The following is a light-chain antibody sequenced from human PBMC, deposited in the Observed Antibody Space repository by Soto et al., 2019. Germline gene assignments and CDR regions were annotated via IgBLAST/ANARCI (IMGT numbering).Light chain of an antibody. CDR2: EVT. Sequence: QSALTQPPSASGSPGQSVAISCTGTSSDVGSYVFVSWYQQHPGKAPKLIIYEVTKPPSGVPDRFSGSKSGNTASLTVSGLQVEDEADYYCSLYAGGNNVIFGGGTKVTVL. V-gene: IGLV2-8*01. CDR1: SSDVGSYVF. J-gene: IGLJ2*01. CDR3: SLYAGGNNVI.